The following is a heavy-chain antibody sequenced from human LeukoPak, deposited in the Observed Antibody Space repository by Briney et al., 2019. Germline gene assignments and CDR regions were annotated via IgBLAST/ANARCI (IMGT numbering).Heavy chain of an antibody. CDR2: IRSKGYGGTT. CDR3: TRGPTGRWLYYGMDV. Sequence: TGGSLRLSCITSGLTFGDHAMSWVRQAPGKGLDWVGFIRSKGYGGTTEYAASVKGRFTISRDDSKSIAYLRMNSLKSEDTAVYYCTRGPTGRWLYYGMDVWGQGTTVIVSS. V-gene: IGHV3-49*04. CDR1: GLTFGDHA. D-gene: IGHD5-24*01. J-gene: IGHJ6*02.